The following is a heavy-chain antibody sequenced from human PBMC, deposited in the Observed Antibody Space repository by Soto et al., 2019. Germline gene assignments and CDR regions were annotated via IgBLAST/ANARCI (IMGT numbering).Heavy chain of an antibody. CDR2: IFPSDSDT. D-gene: IGHD3-10*01. CDR1: GYTFNNHW. V-gene: IGHV5-51*01. CDR3: ARGPRGVSSPPNDYGMDV. Sequence: GESLKISCKASGYTFNNHWIGWVRQMPGKGLEWMGIIFPSDSDTRYSPSFQGQVTISVDKSITTAYLHWASLRAEDTAVYYCARGPRGVSSPPNDYGMDVWGQGTTVTVSS. J-gene: IGHJ6*02.